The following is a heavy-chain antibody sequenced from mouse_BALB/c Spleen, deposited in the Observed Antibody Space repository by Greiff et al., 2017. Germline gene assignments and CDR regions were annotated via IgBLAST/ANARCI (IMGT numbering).Heavy chain of an antibody. Sequence: VQLQQSGAELAKPGASVKMSCKASGYTFTSYWMHWVKQRPGQGLEWIGYINPSTGYTEYNQKFKDKATLTVDKSSSTAYMQLSSLTSEDSAVYFCARAYGNHAWFAYWGQGTLVTVSA. D-gene: IGHD2-1*01. V-gene: IGHV1-7*01. CDR2: INPSTGYT. CDR1: GYTFTSYW. CDR3: ARAYGNHAWFAY. J-gene: IGHJ3*01.